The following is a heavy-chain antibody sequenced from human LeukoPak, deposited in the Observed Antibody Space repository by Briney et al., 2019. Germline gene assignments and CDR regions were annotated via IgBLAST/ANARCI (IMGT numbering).Heavy chain of an antibody. J-gene: IGHJ4*02. CDR1: GASISSYY. CDR3: ARHPTIMYYFDS. Sequence: SETLSLTCTVSGASISSYYWSWIRQPPGKGLEWIAFIYSSGDINYNPSLRSRASISVDSSKNQFSLKLRSVTAADTAVYYCARHPTIMYYFDSWGQGTLVTVSS. V-gene: IGHV4-59*08. CDR2: IYSSGDI. D-gene: IGHD1/OR15-1a*01.